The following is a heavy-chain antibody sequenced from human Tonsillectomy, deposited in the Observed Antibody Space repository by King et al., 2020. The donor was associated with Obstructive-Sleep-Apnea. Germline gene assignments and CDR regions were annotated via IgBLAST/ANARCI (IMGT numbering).Heavy chain of an antibody. CDR2: ISSSGISK. CDR3: AKASGYVDWPNPRFDD. D-gene: IGHD3-9*01. CDR1: GFTFSTFA. J-gene: IGHJ4*02. Sequence: VQLVESGGGLVQPGGSLILSCAASGFTFSTFAMSWVRQAPGKGLEWVSHISSSGISKYYADSVKGRFTISKDNSKNTLYLQMNSLRTEDTAVYYCAKASGYVDWPNPRFDDWGQGTLVTVSS. V-gene: IGHV3-23*04.